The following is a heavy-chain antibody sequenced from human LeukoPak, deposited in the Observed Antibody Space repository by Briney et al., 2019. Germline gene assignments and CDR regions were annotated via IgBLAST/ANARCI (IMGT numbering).Heavy chain of an antibody. CDR3: AREQGRGSTWYPEYFQP. D-gene: IGHD6-13*01. Sequence: GSLRLSCEGSGFTFSSYSMNWVRQAPGKGLEWVSYISRPGNTVYYADSVRGRFAISRDNAKNSLYLQMSSLRDEDTAVYYCAREQGRGSTWYPEYFQPWGQGTLVIVSS. J-gene: IGHJ1*01. V-gene: IGHV3-48*02. CDR1: GFTFSSYS. CDR2: ISRPGNTV.